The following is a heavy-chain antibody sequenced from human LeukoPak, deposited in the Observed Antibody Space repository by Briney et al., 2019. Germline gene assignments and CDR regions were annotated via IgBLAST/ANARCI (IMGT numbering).Heavy chain of an antibody. D-gene: IGHD6-25*01. CDR1: GYTFTGYY. CDR2: INPNGGGT. CDR3: ARGGCMDG. Sequence: ASVKVSCKASGYTFTGYYMHWVRQAPGQGLEWMGWINPNGGGTNYAQKFQGRVTMTRDTSTSTAYMELSWLRSDYTGVNYCARGGCMDGWVKGSTVTVPS. J-gene: IGHJ6*01. V-gene: IGHV1-2*02.